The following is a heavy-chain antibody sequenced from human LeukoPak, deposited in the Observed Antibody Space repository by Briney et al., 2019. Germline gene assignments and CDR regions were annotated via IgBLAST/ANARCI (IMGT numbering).Heavy chain of an antibody. D-gene: IGHD2-2*01. J-gene: IGHJ4*02. Sequence: GGSLRLSCAASGFTFSSFAMSWVRQAPGKGLEWVSTITDSGETTYSADSVKGRFTISRDNSKNTLYLQMNSLRAEDTAVYYCAKDGALSTSWYFYCDYWGQGTLVIVSS. CDR3: AKDGALSTSWYFYCDY. CDR2: ITDSGETT. V-gene: IGHV3-23*01. CDR1: GFTFSSFA.